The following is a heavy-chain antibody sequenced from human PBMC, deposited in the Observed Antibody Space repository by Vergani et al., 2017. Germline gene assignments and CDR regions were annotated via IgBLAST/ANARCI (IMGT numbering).Heavy chain of an antibody. J-gene: IGHJ4*02. CDR3: ARDRLGYSSSWYLLDY. Sequence: QLQLQESGSGLVKPSQTLSLTCAVSGDSISSYYWSWIRQPPGKGLEWIGYIYYSGSTNYNPSLKSRVTISVDTSKNQFSLKLSSVTAADTAVYYCARDRLGYSSSWYLLDYWGQGTLVTVSS. V-gene: IGHV4-59*01. CDR1: GDSISSYY. D-gene: IGHD6-13*01. CDR2: IYYSGST.